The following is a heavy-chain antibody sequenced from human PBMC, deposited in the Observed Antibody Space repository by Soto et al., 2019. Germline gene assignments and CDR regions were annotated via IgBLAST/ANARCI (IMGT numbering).Heavy chain of an antibody. CDR1: GLTFRSYA. Sequence: GPLRLPCAASGLTFRSYAMNRVLQAPGKGLDGVSGITANGGSTFYADSVKGRFTISTDNPKNMLYLQTNSLRAEDTAVYYCANSSESRRTAVAGRYFFDYWGQGTLVTVSS. CDR2: ITANGGST. V-gene: IGHV3-23*01. D-gene: IGHD6-19*01. CDR3: ANSSESRRTAVAGRYFFDY. J-gene: IGHJ4*02.